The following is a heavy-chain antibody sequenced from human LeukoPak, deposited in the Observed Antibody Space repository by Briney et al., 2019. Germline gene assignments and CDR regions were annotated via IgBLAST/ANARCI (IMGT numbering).Heavy chain of an antibody. Sequence: PGGSLRLSCAASGFTFSTYAMSWVRQAPGKGLEWVSAISGSGGSTNYADSVKGRFTISRDNSKNTLYLQMNSLRAEDTAVYYCVTHYDFWNGYYDYWGQGTLVTVSS. D-gene: IGHD3-3*01. V-gene: IGHV3-23*01. CDR2: ISGSGGST. J-gene: IGHJ4*02. CDR1: GFTFSTYA. CDR3: VTHYDFWNGYYDY.